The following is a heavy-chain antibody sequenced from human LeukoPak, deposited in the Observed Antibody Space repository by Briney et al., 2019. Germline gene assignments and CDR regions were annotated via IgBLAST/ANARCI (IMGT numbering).Heavy chain of an antibody. V-gene: IGHV3-23*01. Sequence: PGGSLRLSCAASGFTFSSYAMSWVRQAPGKGLQWVSTISGSGGSTYYADSVRGRFTISRDNSKSTLYLQMNSLRAEDTAVYYCARRPGLERYYFDYWGQGTLVTVSS. CDR2: ISGSGGST. CDR1: GFTFSSYA. CDR3: ARRPGLERYYFDY. D-gene: IGHD1-1*01. J-gene: IGHJ4*02.